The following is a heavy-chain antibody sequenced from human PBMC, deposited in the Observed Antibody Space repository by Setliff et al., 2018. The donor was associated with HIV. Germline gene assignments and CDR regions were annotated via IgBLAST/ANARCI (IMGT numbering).Heavy chain of an antibody. CDR2: ISTYNGNT. CDR3: AKDPSVTVTTI. D-gene: IGHD4-17*01. Sequence: ASVKVSCKASGYTFTAFGMNWLRRAPGQGPEWMGWISTYNGNTNYAQKFQGRVTMTTDTSTSTVYMELRSLRSDDTAVYYCAKDPSVTVTTIWGQGTMVTV. J-gene: IGHJ3*02. V-gene: IGHV1-18*01. CDR1: GYTFTAFG.